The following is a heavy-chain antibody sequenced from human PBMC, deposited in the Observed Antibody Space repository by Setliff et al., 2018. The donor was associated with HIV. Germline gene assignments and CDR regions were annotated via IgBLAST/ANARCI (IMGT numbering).Heavy chain of an antibody. CDR1: GDSMSSGSYF. D-gene: IGHD1-1*01. CDR2: IYYTGFA. CDR3: AREGRGDPAVATTRIDY. Sequence: SETLSLTCSVSGDSMSSGSYFWGWIRQTPGKGLEWIGNIYYTGFAYYNPSLKSRVTISLDTSKTHFYLNLTSVTDADTAVYFCAREGRGDPAVATTRIDYWGQGKRGTVSS. J-gene: IGHJ4*02. V-gene: IGHV4-39*02.